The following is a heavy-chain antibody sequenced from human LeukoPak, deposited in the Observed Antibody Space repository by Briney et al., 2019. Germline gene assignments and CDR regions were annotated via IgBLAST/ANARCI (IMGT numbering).Heavy chain of an antibody. V-gene: IGHV5-10-1*01. CDR1: GYSFTTYW. CDR2: IDPSDSYI. CDR3: AKRMKGDYINYLDGMDV. D-gene: IGHD4-11*01. Sequence: GESLKISCKGSGYSFTTYWITWVRQMPGKGLEWMGRIDPSDSYINYSPSFQDHVTISADKSTTTAYLEWSSLKASDGATYYCAKRMKGDYINYLDGMDVWGKGTTVTVSS. J-gene: IGHJ6*04.